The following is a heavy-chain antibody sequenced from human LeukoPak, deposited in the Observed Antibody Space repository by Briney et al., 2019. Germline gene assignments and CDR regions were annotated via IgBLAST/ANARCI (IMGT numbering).Heavy chain of an antibody. CDR3: ARGIAAAGRLYYYYYYMDV. V-gene: IGHV1-18*01. CDR2: ISAYNGNT. D-gene: IGHD6-13*01. CDR1: GYTFTSYG. J-gene: IGHJ6*03. Sequence: KPGASVKVSCKASGYTFTSYGISWVRQAPGQGLEWMGWISAYNGNTNYAQKFQGRVTMTTDTSTSTAYMELRSLRSEDTAVYYCARGIAAAGRLYYYYYYMDVWGKGTTVTVSS.